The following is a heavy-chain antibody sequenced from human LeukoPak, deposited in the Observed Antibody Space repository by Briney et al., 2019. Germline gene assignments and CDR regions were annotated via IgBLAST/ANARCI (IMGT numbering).Heavy chain of an antibody. D-gene: IGHD1-26*01. Sequence: GGSLRLSCAASGFTFSSYAMHWVRQAPGKGLEWVAVISYDGSNKYYADSVKGRFTISRDNSKNTLYLQMNSLRAEDTAVYYCAKWEGVYYFDYWGQGTLVTVSS. CDR1: GFTFSSYA. V-gene: IGHV3-30*04. CDR3: AKWEGVYYFDY. CDR2: ISYDGSNK. J-gene: IGHJ4*02.